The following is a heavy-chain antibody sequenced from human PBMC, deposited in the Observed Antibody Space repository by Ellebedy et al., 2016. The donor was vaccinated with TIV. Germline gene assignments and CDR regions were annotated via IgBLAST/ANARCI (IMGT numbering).Heavy chain of an antibody. Sequence: GESLKISCAVSGFTFSSSWMSWVRQAPGKGLEWVANIKPDGSEKYYVDSVKGRFTISRDNAKNSLFLQMNSLRAEDTAVYYCARDWYLGYYYDSSYFDYWGRGILVTVSS. D-gene: IGHD3-22*01. CDR3: ARDWYLGYYYDSSYFDY. CDR1: GFTFSSSW. CDR2: IKPDGSEK. J-gene: IGHJ4*02. V-gene: IGHV3-7*03.